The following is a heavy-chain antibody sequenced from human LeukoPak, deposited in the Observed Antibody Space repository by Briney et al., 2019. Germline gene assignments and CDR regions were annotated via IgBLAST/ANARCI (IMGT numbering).Heavy chain of an antibody. CDR2: ISGSGGST. D-gene: IGHD6-13*01. V-gene: IGHV3-23*01. Sequence: GGSLRLSCAASGFTFSSYAISWVRQAPGKGLEWVSAISGSGGSTYYADSVKGRFTISRDNSKNALYLQMNSLRAEDTAVYYCARGGLRASYSSSWWWYFDYWGQGTLVTVSS. J-gene: IGHJ4*02. CDR1: GFTFSSYA. CDR3: ARGGLRASYSSSWWWYFDY.